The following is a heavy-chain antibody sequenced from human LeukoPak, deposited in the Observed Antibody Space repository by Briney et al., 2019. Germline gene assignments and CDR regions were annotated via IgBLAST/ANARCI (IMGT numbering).Heavy chain of an antibody. V-gene: IGHV4-34*01. Sequence: SETLSLTCAVYGGSFRGYYWSWIRQPPGKGLEWIGEINHSGSTNYNPSLKSRVTISVDTSKNQFSLKLSSVTAADTAVYYCARATYSSGWYGSWGQGTLVTVSS. CDR3: ARATYSSGWYGS. CDR1: GGSFRGYY. CDR2: INHSGST. J-gene: IGHJ4*02. D-gene: IGHD6-19*01.